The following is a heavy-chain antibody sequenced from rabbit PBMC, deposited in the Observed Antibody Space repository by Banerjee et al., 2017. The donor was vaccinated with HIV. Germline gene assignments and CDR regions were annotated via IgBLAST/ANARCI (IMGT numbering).Heavy chain of an antibody. CDR1: GFSFSNRYV. CDR3: VRGVYAGSTGVNWYYFAL. Sequence: QEQLVESGGGLVQPEGSLTLTCKASGFSFSNRYVMCWVRQAPGKGLEWIGCIATGDDGTYYASWAKGRFTISKTSSTTVTLQMTSLTAADTATYFCVRGVYAGSTGVNWYYFALWGPGTLVTVS. CDR2: IATGDDGT. D-gene: IGHD4-2*01. J-gene: IGHJ4*01. V-gene: IGHV1S45*01.